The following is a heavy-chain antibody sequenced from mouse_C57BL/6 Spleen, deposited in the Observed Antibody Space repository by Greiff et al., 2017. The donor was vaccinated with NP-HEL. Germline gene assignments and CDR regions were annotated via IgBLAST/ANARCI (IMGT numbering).Heavy chain of an antibody. Sequence: EVQLQQSGPGMVKPSQSLSLTCTVTGYSITSGYDWHWIRHFPGNKLEWMGYISYSGSTNYNPSLKSRISITHDTSKNHFFLKLNSVTTEDTATYYCARGGGKNAMDYWGQGTSVTVSS. V-gene: IGHV3-1*01. CDR3: ARGGGKNAMDY. J-gene: IGHJ4*01. CDR1: GYSITSGYD. CDR2: ISYSGST.